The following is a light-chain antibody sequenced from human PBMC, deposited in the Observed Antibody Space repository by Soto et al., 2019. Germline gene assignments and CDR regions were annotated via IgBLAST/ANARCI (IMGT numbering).Light chain of an antibody. CDR1: QTITRY. J-gene: IGKJ3*01. CDR2: AAS. V-gene: IGKV1-39*01. Sequence: DIQMTQSPSSLSASVGDRVTITCRASQTITRYLNWYQQKPGKAPKLLIYAASSLQSGVPSXXSGSGSGTDFSLTISSLQPEDFATYYCQQNYSPPFTFGPGTQVDIK. CDR3: QQNYSPPFT.